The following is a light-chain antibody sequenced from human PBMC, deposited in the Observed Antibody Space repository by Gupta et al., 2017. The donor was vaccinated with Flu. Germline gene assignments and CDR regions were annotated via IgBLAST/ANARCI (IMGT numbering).Light chain of an antibody. CDR3: SSYTSSSTYV. Sequence: QSALTQPPSVSGSPGPSVHISCTGTSSAVGTYYRLSWYQQPPGTAPKLMIYEVSNRPSGVPYRFSGSKSGNTASLTISELQGEDEADYYCSSYTSSSTYVFGTGTKVTVL. V-gene: IGLV2-18*02. CDR1: SSAVGTYYR. J-gene: IGLJ1*01. CDR2: EVS.